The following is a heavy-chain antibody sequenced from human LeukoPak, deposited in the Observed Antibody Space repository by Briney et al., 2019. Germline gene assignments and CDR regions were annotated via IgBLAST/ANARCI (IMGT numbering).Heavy chain of an antibody. CDR3: SSSTAIGY. J-gene: IGHJ4*02. V-gene: IGHV3-48*03. CDR2: ISSSGRTI. CDR1: GFTFSNYE. Sequence: GGSLRLSCAASGFTFSNYEMNWVRQAPGKGLEWVSYISSSGRTIYYADSVKGRLTISRDNAKNSLYLQMSSLRTEDTAVYYCSSSTAIGYWGQGTLVTVSS.